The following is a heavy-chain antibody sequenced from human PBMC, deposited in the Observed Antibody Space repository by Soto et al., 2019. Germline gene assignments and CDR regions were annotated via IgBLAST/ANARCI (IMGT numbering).Heavy chain of an antibody. Sequence: HPGGSLRLSCAASGFTVSSNYMSWVRQAPGKGLEWVSVIYSGGSTYYADSVKGRFTISRDNSKNTLYLQMNSLRAEDTAVYYCARGRLPPSLFYWGQGTLVTVSS. D-gene: IGHD2-15*01. V-gene: IGHV3-66*01. J-gene: IGHJ4*02. CDR2: IYSGGST. CDR3: ARGRLPPSLFY. CDR1: GFTVSSNY.